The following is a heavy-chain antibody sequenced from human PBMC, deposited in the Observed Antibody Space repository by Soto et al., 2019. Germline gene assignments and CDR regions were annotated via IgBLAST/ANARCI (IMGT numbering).Heavy chain of an antibody. D-gene: IGHD2-2*02. CDR3: AKELVVGYCSSTSCYKKYGMDV. CDR1: GFTFSSYA. Sequence: EVQLLESGGGLVQPGGSLRLSCAASGFTFSSYAMRWVRQAPGKGLELVSAISGSGGSTYYADSVKGRFTISRDNSTNTLYLQMNSLRAEDTAVYYCAKELVVGYCSSTSCYKKYGMDVWGQGTTVTVSS. J-gene: IGHJ6*02. V-gene: IGHV3-23*01. CDR2: ISGSGGST.